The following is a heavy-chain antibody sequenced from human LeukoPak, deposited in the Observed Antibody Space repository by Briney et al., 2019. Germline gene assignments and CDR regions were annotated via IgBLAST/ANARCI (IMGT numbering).Heavy chain of an antibody. Sequence: PSQTLSLTCTVSGGSISSGGYYWSWIRQHPGKGLEWIGDIYYSGSTYYNPSLKSRVTISVDTSKNQFSLKLSSVTAADTAVYYCARGDYGDYVFDYWGQGTLVTVSS. CDR3: ARGDYGDYVFDY. CDR2: IYYSGST. CDR1: GGSISSGGYY. V-gene: IGHV4-31*03. D-gene: IGHD4-17*01. J-gene: IGHJ4*02.